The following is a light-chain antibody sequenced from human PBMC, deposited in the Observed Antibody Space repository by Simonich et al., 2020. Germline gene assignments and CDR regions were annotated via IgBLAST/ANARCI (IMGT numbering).Light chain of an antibody. J-gene: IGLJ2*01. Sequence: QSALPQPASVSGSPGQSITIYCTGTSSDVGSSNLVSWYQHHPGKAPKLMIYEGSKRPSGVSNRFSGSKSCNTASLTISGRQAEDEADYYCCSYAGSSTVVFGGGTKLTVL. V-gene: IGLV2-23*01. CDR3: CSYAGSSTVV. CDR1: SSDVGSSNL. CDR2: EGS.